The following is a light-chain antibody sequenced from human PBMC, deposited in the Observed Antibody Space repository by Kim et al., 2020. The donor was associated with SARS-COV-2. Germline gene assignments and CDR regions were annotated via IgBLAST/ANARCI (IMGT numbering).Light chain of an antibody. Sequence: SYELTQPPSLSVAPGKTATITCGGNNIGTKSVHWYQQKPGQAPILVIFFDSDRPSVIPERFSGSNSGNTAALTISRVEAGDEADYFCQVWDSASDQWVFG. CDR2: FDS. V-gene: IGLV3-21*01. CDR3: QVWDSASDQWV. J-gene: IGLJ3*02. CDR1: NIGTKS.